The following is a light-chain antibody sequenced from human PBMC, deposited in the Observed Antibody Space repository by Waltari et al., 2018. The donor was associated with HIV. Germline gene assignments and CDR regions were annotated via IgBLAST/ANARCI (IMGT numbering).Light chain of an antibody. Sequence: QSALTQPASVSGSPGQSITISCTGTNSDIGDYNYVSWYQQHPGKAPKLMIFEVTNRPSGVSNRFSGSKSGNTASLTISGLQADDEGDYFCSSYTTRSTVVFGGGTKVTVL. CDR3: SSYTTRSTVV. J-gene: IGLJ2*01. CDR2: EVT. CDR1: NSDIGDYNY. V-gene: IGLV2-14*01.